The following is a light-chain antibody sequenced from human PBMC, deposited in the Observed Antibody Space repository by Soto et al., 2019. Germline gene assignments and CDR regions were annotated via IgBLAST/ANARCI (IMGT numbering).Light chain of an antibody. CDR3: QHYTDFHYT. Sequence: DIQMTQSPSTLSASVGDGVTITCRASQSIGSGLAWYQQKPGKAPKLLIYKATNLQTGVPSRFSGSGSGTDFSLTISSLQPVDSATYHCQHYTDFHYTFGQGTKVEI. J-gene: IGKJ2*01. CDR1: QSIGSG. CDR2: KAT. V-gene: IGKV1-5*03.